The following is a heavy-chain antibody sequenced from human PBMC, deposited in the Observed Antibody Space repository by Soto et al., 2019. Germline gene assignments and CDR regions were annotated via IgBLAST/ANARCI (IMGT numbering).Heavy chain of an antibody. J-gene: IGHJ4*02. CDR3: AKDLTGSVAGSDGLDY. CDR2: ISYDGSNK. V-gene: IGHV3-30*18. D-gene: IGHD6-19*01. Sequence: PGGSLRLSCAASGFTFSSYGMHWVRQAPGKGLEWVAVISYDGSNKYYADSVKGRFTISRDNSKNTLYLQMNSLRAEDTAVYYCAKDLTGSVAGSDGLDYWGQGTLVTVSS. CDR1: GFTFSSYG.